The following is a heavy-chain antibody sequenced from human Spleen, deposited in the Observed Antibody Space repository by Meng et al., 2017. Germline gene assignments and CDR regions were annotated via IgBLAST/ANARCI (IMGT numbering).Heavy chain of an antibody. V-gene: IGHV4-38-2*01. CDR2: IFHRGTA. CDR1: GYSINSGYY. Sequence: SETLSLTCDVSGYSINSGYYWGWIRQPPGKGLEWIGSIFHRGTAYYSPSLKSRVTMSVDTSKNQFPLNLTSVTAADTALYYCASEFGGRTDYWGQGTLVTVSS. D-gene: IGHD2-15*01. CDR3: ASEFGGRTDY. J-gene: IGHJ4*02.